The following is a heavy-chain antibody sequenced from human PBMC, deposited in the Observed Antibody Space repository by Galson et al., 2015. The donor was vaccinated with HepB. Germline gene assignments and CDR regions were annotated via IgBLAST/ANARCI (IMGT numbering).Heavy chain of an antibody. CDR3: AREGGSSGWYGWFDP. V-gene: IGHV1-2*02. D-gene: IGHD6-19*01. CDR2: INPNSGDT. Sequence: CKASGYTFTGYYMHWVRQTPGQGPEWMGWINPNSGDTSLAQNFQGRVTMTRDTSISTVYMELSRLTSDDTAVYYCAREGGSSGWYGWFDPWGQGTLVTVSS. J-gene: IGHJ5*02. CDR1: GYTFTGYY.